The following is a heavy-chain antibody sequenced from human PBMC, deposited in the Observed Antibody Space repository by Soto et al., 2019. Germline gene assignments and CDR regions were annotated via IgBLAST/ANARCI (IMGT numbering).Heavy chain of an antibody. CDR2: ISSSGSTI. CDR1: GLPFSDYY. V-gene: IGHV3-11*01. CDR3: ARDTIFGVVIILNGMDV. Sequence: GGSLRLSCAASGLPFSDYYMSWIRQAPGKGLEWVSYISSSGSTIYYADSVKGRFTISRDNAKNSLYLQMNSLRAEDTAVYYCARDTIFGVVIILNGMDVWGQGTTVTVSS. J-gene: IGHJ6*02. D-gene: IGHD3-3*01.